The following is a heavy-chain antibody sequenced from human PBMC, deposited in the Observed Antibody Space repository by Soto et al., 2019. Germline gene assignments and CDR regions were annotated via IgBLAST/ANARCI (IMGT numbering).Heavy chain of an antibody. V-gene: IGHV3-33*01. CDR3: ARGSPPDY. J-gene: IGHJ4*02. CDR1: GFTFSSYG. Sequence: QVQLVESGGGVVQPGRSLRLSCAASGFTFSSYGMHWVRQAPGKGLEWVPVIWYDGSNKHYADSVKGRFTNSRDNSKNMVSLQMNSLRVEDTAVYYCARGSPPDYWGQGTLVTVSS. CDR2: IWYDGSNK.